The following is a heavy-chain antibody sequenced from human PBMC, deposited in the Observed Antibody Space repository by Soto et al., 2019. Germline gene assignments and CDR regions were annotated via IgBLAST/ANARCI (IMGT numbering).Heavy chain of an antibody. V-gene: IGHV4-59*01. D-gene: IGHD5-18*01. CDR1: GGSISSYY. J-gene: IGHJ6*02. CDR2: IYYSGST. Sequence: PSETLSLTCTVSGGSISSYYWSWIRQPPGKGLEWIGYIYYSGSTNYNPSLKSRVTISVDTSKNQFSLKLSSVTAADTAVYYCARQKLVDTAMVRDDDYYYYYGMDVWGQGTTVTVSS. CDR3: ARQKLVDTAMVRDDDYYYYYGMDV.